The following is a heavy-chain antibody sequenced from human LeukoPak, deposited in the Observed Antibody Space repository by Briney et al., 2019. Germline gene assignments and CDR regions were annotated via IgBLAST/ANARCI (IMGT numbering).Heavy chain of an antibody. CDR2: ISYDGSNK. CDR1: GFTFSSYA. D-gene: IGHD3-22*01. J-gene: IGHJ3*01. Sequence: PGRSLRLSCAASGFTFSSYATHWVRQAPGKGLEWVAVISYDGSNKYYADSVKGRFTISRDNSKNTLYLQMNSLRAEDTAVYYCAREAATHYYDSSGYYRQTELFDVWGQGTMVTVSS. V-gene: IGHV3-30-3*01. CDR3: AREAATHYYDSSGYYRQTELFDV.